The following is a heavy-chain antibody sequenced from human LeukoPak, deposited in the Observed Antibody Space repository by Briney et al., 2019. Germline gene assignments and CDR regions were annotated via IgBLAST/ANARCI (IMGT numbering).Heavy chain of an antibody. Sequence: PGGSLRLSCAASGFTFSSYEMNWVRRAPGKGLEWVSYITSSGSAIYYADSVKGRFTISRDNAKNSLYLQMNSLRAEDTAVYYCASCGSYFDYWGQGTLVTVSS. CDR1: GFTFSSYE. V-gene: IGHV3-48*03. J-gene: IGHJ4*02. CDR3: ASCGSYFDY. D-gene: IGHD1-26*01. CDR2: ITSSGSAI.